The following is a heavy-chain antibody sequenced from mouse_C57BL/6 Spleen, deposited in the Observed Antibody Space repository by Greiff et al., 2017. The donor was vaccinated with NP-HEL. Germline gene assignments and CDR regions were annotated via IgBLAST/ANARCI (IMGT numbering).Heavy chain of an antibody. CDR3: ANYDDDGEFAD. J-gene: IGHJ3*01. CDR1: GFTFSDYG. V-gene: IGHV5-17*01. Sequence: EVKLVESGGGLVKPGGSLKLSCAASGFTFSDYGMHWVRQAPEQGLEWVAYISSGSSTIYYADTLKGRFTISRDNAKNTLFLQMTSLRSEDTAMYYCANYDDDGEFADWGQGTLVTVSA. D-gene: IGHD2-4*01. CDR2: ISSGSSTI.